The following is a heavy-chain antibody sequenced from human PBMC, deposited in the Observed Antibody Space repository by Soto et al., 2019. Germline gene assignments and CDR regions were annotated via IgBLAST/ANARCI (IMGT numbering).Heavy chain of an antibody. CDR1: GYTFTSYG. CDR3: ARDRSSSGYRDAFDI. CDR2: ISAYNGNT. Sequence: ASVKVSCKASGYTFTSYGISWVRQAPVQGLEWMGWISAYNGNTNYAQKFQGRVTMTTDTSTSTAYMELSRLRSDDTAVYYCARDRSSSGYRDAFDIWGQGTMVTVSS. D-gene: IGHD3-22*01. V-gene: IGHV1-18*01. J-gene: IGHJ3*02.